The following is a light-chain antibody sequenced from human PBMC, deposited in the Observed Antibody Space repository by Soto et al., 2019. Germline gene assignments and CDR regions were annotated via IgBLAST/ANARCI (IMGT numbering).Light chain of an antibody. CDR3: QQFGTSPMFT. J-gene: IGKJ2*01. V-gene: IGKV3-20*01. Sequence: DMVLTQSPGTLSLSPGERATLSCRASQSVSSSYLAWYQKKPGQAPRLLIFGASSRATGVAYRFSGSGSGTDFTLTISRLEPEDFAVYYCQQFGTSPMFTFGQGTKLEI. CDR1: QSVSSSY. CDR2: GAS.